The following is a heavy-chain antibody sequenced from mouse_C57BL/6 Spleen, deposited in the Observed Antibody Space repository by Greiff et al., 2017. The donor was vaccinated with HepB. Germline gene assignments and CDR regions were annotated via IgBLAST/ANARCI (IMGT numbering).Heavy chain of an antibody. CDR1: GYTFTSYW. CDR2: IDPSDSET. CDR3: ARKGYYGSSEGFAY. Sequence: QVQLQQPGAELVRPGSSVKLSCKASGYTFTSYWMHWVKQRPIQGLEWIGNIDPSDSETHYNQKFKDKATLTVDKSSSTAYMQLSSLTSEDSAVYYGARKGYYGSSEGFAYWGQGTLVTVSA. J-gene: IGHJ3*01. D-gene: IGHD1-1*01. V-gene: IGHV1-52*01.